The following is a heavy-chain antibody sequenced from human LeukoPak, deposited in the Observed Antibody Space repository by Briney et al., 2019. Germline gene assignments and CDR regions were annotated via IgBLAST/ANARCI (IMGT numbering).Heavy chain of an antibody. CDR1: GFTFTSYG. CDR3: ARDPTTDY. Sequence: GGSLRLSCAASGFTFTSYGMSWVRQAPGKGLEWVSAIGGSGGYTYYADSVKGRFTISRDNSRNTLFLQMNSLRAEDTAVYYCARDPTTDYWGQGTLVTVSS. V-gene: IGHV3-23*01. CDR2: IGGSGGYT. D-gene: IGHD1-1*01. J-gene: IGHJ4*02.